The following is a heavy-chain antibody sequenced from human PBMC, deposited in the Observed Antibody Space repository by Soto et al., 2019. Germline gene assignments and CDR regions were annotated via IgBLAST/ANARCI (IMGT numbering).Heavy chain of an antibody. D-gene: IGHD3-22*01. V-gene: IGHV5-10-1*03. CDR1: GYSFAGYW. CDR2: IDPSDSQT. Sequence: EVRLEQSWAEVKKSGESLTISCKGSGYSFAGYWITWVRQKPGKGLEWMGRIDPSDSQTYYSPSFRGHVTISATKSITTVFLQWSSLRASDTAMYYCARQIYDSDTGPNFQYYFDSWGQGTPVTVSS. CDR3: ARQIYDSDTGPNFQYYFDS. J-gene: IGHJ4*02.